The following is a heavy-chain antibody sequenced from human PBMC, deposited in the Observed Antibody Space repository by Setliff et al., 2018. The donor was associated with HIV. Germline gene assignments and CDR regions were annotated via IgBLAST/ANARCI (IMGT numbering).Heavy chain of an antibody. CDR1: GYTLTNYG. Sequence: GASVKVSCKAFGYTLTNYGISWVRQAPGQGLEWMGWISAYSGNTNYVQKFQGRVTMTTDTSTSTTYMELRSLTSDDTAVYYCASCSAGSCYSNGYYYYGVDVRGQGTTVTVSS. V-gene: IGHV1-18*01. CDR2: ISAYSGNT. D-gene: IGHD2-15*01. CDR3: ASCSAGSCYSNGYYYYGVDV. J-gene: IGHJ6*02.